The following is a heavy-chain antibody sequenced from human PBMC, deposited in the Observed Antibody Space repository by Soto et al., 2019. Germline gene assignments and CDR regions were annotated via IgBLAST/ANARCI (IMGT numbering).Heavy chain of an antibody. CDR2: IYYSGST. CDR3: ARDPMSELVPSD. J-gene: IGHJ4*02. CDR1: GASISSSDYY. Sequence: QVQLQESGPGLVKPSQTLSLTCTVSGASISSSDYYWSWIRQPPGEGLEWIGYIYYSGSTYYSPSLKSRVTISVDTSKNHFSLKLSSVTAADTAMYYCARDPMSELVPSDWGQGTLVTVSS. D-gene: IGHD2-2*01. V-gene: IGHV4-30-4*01.